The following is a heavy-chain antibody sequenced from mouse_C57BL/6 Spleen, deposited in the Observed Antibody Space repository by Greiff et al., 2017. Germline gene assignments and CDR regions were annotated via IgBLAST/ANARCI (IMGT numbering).Heavy chain of an antibody. J-gene: IGHJ1*03. CDR2: ISGGGGNT. CDR3: ARRLDYDWYFDV. V-gene: IGHV5-9*01. Sequence: EVMLVESGGGLVKPGGSLKLSCAASGFTFSSYTMSWVRQTPEKRLEWVATISGGGGNTYYPDSVKGRFTISRDNAKNTLYLQMSSLRSEDTALYYCARRLDYDWYFDVWGTGTTVTVSS. CDR1: GFTFSSYT. D-gene: IGHD2-4*01.